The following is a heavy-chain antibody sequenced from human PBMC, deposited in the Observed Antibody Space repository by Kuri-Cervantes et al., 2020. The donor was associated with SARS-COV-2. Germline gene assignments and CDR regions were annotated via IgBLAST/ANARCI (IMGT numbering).Heavy chain of an antibody. Sequence: ASVKVSCKTSGYNFNSYGVTWVRQAPGQGLEWMGWISGYSGNTDYAQRFQDRVILTRDTSTSTAYMELRSLRSDDTAVYYCARVRYQLLYLGWFDPWGQGTLVTVSS. CDR3: ARVRYQLLYLGWFDP. CDR1: GYNFNSYG. J-gene: IGHJ5*02. D-gene: IGHD2-2*02. V-gene: IGHV1-18*01. CDR2: ISGYSGNT.